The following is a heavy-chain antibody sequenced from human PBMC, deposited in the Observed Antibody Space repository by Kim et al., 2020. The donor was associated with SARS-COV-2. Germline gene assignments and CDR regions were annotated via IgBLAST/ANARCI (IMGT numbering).Heavy chain of an antibody. J-gene: IGHJ4*02. CDR3: AKDDSSSWYTYYYFDY. D-gene: IGHD6-13*01. CDR2: ISGSGGST. CDR1: GFTFSSYA. V-gene: IGHV3-23*01. Sequence: GGSLRLSCAASGFTFSSYAMSWVRQAPGKGLEWVSAISGSGGSTYYADSVKGRFTISRDNSKNTLYLQMNSLRAEDTAVYYCAKDDSSSWYTYYYFDYWGQGTLVTVSS.